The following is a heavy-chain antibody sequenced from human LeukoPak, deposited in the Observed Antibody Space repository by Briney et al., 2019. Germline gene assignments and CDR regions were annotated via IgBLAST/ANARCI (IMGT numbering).Heavy chain of an antibody. CDR3: ARESRPYSSSPEIDY. CDR2: ISAYNGNT. V-gene: IGHV1-18*01. D-gene: IGHD6-6*01. CDR1: GYTFASYG. Sequence: GASVKVSCKASGYTFASYGISWVRQAPGQGLEWMGWISAYNGNTNYAQKLQGRVTMTTDTSTSTAYMELRSLRSDDTAVYYCARESRPYSSSPEIDYWGQGTLVTVSS. J-gene: IGHJ4*02.